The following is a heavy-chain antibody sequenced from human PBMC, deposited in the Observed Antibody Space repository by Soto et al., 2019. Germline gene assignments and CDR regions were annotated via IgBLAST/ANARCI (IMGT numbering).Heavy chain of an antibody. V-gene: IGHV4-59*01. CDR1: GDSISSYY. J-gene: IGHJ4*02. Sequence: QVPLQESGPGLVKPSETLSLTCAVSGDSISSYYCMWIRQPPGKGLESIGYLYYGRSANYNPSLKRRVTLSVDTSTNQCSLTLSSMAAADTAVYYCALRSMAVVPEYWGQGTLVTVSS. CDR2: LYYGRSA. D-gene: IGHD3-22*01. CDR3: ALRSMAVVPEY.